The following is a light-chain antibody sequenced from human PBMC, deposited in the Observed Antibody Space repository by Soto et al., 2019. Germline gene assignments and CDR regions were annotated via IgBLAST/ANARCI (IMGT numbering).Light chain of an antibody. CDR3: QQYHKWPPIT. V-gene: IGKV3-15*01. Sequence: EVVMTQSPATLSVSPGDSATLSCRASQSVSANLAWYQQKPGQAPRLLIYGTSTRATGIPARFSGTGSGTEFTLNISSLQSEAFAVYYCQQYHKWPPITFAQGTRLEIK. CDR2: GTS. CDR1: QSVSAN. J-gene: IGKJ5*01.